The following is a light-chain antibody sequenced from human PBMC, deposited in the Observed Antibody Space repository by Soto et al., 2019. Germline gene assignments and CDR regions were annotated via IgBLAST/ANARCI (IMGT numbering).Light chain of an antibody. CDR2: GAS. Sequence: IVLTQSPGTLSLSPGERATLSCRASQSVSSSYLAWYQQKPGQAPRLLIYGASSRATGIPDRFSGSGSGTDFTLTISRLEPEDFAVYYWQQYCSSPYTFGQGTKLEIK. CDR1: QSVSSSY. J-gene: IGKJ2*01. CDR3: QQYCSSPYT. V-gene: IGKV3-20*01.